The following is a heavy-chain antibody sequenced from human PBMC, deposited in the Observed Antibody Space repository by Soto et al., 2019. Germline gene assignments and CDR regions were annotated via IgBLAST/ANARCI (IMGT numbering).Heavy chain of an antibody. CDR1: GFSFDEYG. CDR3: AKSKGGTANGMDV. J-gene: IGHJ6*02. D-gene: IGHD2-21*02. Sequence: EVQLVESGGGLVQPGRSLRLSCAASGFSFDEYGMHWVRQAPGKGLEWVSGISWNSGTIGYADSVKGRFSISRDNAKKSLYLQMNSLRAEDRALYYWAKSKGGTANGMDVWGQGTTVIVSS. V-gene: IGHV3-9*01. CDR2: ISWNSGTI.